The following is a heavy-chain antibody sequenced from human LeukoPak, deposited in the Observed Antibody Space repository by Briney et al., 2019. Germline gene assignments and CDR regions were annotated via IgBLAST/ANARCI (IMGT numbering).Heavy chain of an antibody. CDR1: GFTFNSYA. Sequence: GRSLRLSCAASGFTFNSYAMHWVRQAPGKGLEWVAVISYDGSNKYYGDSVKGRFTISRDNPKNTLYLQMSSLRSEDTAVYYCARDPRLWGQGTMVTVSS. J-gene: IGHJ3*01. V-gene: IGHV3-30-3*01. CDR2: ISYDGSNK. CDR3: ARDPRL.